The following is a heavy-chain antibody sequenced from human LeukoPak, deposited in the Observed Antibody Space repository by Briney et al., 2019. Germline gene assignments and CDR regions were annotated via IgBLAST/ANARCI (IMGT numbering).Heavy chain of an antibody. D-gene: IGHD3-22*01. CDR3: ASGPGDSSGYYPPDPDYYYGMDV. CDR1: GYTFTSYG. J-gene: IGHJ6*02. CDR2: INPNSGGT. Sequence: GASVKVSCKASGYTFTSYGISWVRQAPGQGLEWMGWINPNSGGTNYAQKFQGRVTMTRDTSISTAYMELSRLRSDDTAVYYCASGPGDSSGYYPPDPDYYYGMDVWGQGTTVTVSS. V-gene: IGHV1-2*02.